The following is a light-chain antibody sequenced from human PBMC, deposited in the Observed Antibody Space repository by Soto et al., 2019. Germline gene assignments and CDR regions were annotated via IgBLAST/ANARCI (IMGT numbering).Light chain of an antibody. CDR3: AAWDDSLNGYVV. V-gene: IGLV1-44*01. Sequence: QSVLTQPPSASGTPGQRVTISCSGSSSNFGSNTVNWYQQLPGTAPKLLIYSNIQRPSGVPDRFSGSKSGTSASLAISGLQSEDEADYYCAAWDDSLNGYVVFGGGTKLTVL. CDR1: SSNFGSNT. CDR2: SNI. J-gene: IGLJ2*01.